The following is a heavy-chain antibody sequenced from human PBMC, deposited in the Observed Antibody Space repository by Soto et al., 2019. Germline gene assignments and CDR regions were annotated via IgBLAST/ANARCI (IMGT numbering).Heavy chain of an antibody. CDR1: GGSISSGDYY. CDR3: ARGIRRWLHPFDY. CDR2: IYCSGST. V-gene: IGHV4-30-4*01. D-gene: IGHD5-12*01. Sequence: QVQLQESGPGLVKPSQTLSLTCTVSGGSISSGDYYWSWIRQPPGKGLEWIGYIYCSGSTYYNPSLKSRVTISVDTSKNQFSLKLSSVTAADTAVYYCARGIRRWLHPFDYWGQGTLVTVSS. J-gene: IGHJ4*02.